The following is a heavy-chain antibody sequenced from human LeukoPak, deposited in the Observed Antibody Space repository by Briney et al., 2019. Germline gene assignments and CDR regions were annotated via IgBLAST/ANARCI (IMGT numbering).Heavy chain of an antibody. CDR3: AKELLLVVVIAIPGAIDY. D-gene: IGHD2-21*01. CDR2: IRYDGSNK. CDR1: GFTFSSYG. J-gene: IGHJ4*02. Sequence: GGSLRLSCAASGFTFSSYGMHWVRQAPGKGLEWVAFIRYDGSNKYYADSVKGRFTISRDNSKNTLYLQMNSLRAEDTAVYYCAKELLLVVVIAIPGAIDYWGQGTLVTVSS. V-gene: IGHV3-30*02.